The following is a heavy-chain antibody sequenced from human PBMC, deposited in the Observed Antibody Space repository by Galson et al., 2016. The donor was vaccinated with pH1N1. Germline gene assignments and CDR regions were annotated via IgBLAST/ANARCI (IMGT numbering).Heavy chain of an antibody. Sequence: SLRLSCAASGFTFSSYAMTWVRQAPGKGLEWVSTISGSGISTYYADSVKGRFTISRDSSKNTLYLQMNSLRAEDTAIYYCAKDRITMIVGAGAFDIWGQGTTVIVSS. CDR1: GFTFSSYA. CDR3: AKDRITMIVGAGAFDI. V-gene: IGHV3-23*01. CDR2: ISGSGIST. D-gene: IGHD3-22*01. J-gene: IGHJ3*02.